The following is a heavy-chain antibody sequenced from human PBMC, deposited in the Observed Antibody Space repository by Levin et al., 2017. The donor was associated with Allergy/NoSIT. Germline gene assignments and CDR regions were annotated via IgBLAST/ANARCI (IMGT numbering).Heavy chain of an antibody. CDR3: ARDHDGEDEYFDF. V-gene: IGHV3-7*01. CDR2: IKQDGSDK. D-gene: IGHD3-10*01. CDR1: GFTFRTFW. J-gene: IGHJ4*02. Sequence: LSLTCAASGFTFRTFWMSWVLQAPGKGPEWVANIKQDGSDKYYVDSVEGRFTVSRDNAKNSLYLQMNSLRVEDTAVYYCARDHDGEDEYFDFWGQGTLVTVSS.